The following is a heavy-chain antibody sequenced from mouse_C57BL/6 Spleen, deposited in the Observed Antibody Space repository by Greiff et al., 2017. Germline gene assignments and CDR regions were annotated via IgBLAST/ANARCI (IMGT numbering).Heavy chain of an antibody. CDR2: INPGSGGT. V-gene: IGHV1-54*01. J-gene: IGHJ4*01. Sequence: QVQLQQSGAELVRPGTSVKVSCKASGYAFTNYLIEWVKQRPGQGLEWIGVINPGSGGTNYNEKFKGKATLTADKSSSTAYMQLSSLTSEDSAVYFCARSNSVYYAMDYWGQGTSVTVSS. CDR1: GYAFTNYL. CDR3: ARSNSVYYAMDY. D-gene: IGHD4-1*01.